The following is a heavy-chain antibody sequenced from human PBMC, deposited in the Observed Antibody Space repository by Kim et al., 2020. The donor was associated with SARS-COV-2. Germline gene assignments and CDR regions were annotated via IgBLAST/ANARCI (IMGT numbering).Heavy chain of an antibody. CDR3: AKDDYGDYMADY. CDR1: GFTFSSYG. J-gene: IGHJ4*02. D-gene: IGHD4-17*01. V-gene: IGHV3-30*18. Sequence: GGSLRLSCAASGFTFSSYGMHWVRQAPGKGLEWVAVISYDGSNKYYADSVKGRFTISRDNSKNTLYLQMNSLRAEDTAVYYCAKDDYGDYMADYWGQGTL. CDR2: ISYDGSNK.